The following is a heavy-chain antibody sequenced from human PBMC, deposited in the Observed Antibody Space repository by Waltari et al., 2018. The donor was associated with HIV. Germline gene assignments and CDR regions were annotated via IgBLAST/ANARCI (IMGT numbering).Heavy chain of an antibody. CDR3: ARAESTTWANFDF. J-gene: IGHJ4*02. CDR1: GYAFAAYS. Sequence: QVQLVQSGSEVKNSGASVRVSCHTSGYAFAAYSIYWMRQAPGEGLEWLGWINPTDGDTGYAQKFQGWLSVTRDTSTGTVYMSLSRLRSDDTATYYCARAESTTWANFDFWGQGTLVSVSS. V-gene: IGHV1-2*04. D-gene: IGHD1-26*01. CDR2: INPTDGDT.